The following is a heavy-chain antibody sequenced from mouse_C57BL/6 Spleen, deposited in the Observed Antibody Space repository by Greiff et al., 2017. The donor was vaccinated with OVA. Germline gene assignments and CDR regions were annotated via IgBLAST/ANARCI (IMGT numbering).Heavy chain of an antibody. CDR3: ARSPTAQATWYFDY. CDR2: IWWDDDK. V-gene: IGHV8-8*01. CDR1: GFSLSTFGMG. D-gene: IGHD3-2*02. Sequence: QVTLKESGPGILQPSQTLSLTCSFSGFSLSTFGMGVGWIRQPSGKGLEWLAHIWWDDDKYYNPALKSRLTISKDTSKNQVLLKIANVDTADTATYYCARSPTAQATWYFDYWGQGTTLTVSS. J-gene: IGHJ2*01.